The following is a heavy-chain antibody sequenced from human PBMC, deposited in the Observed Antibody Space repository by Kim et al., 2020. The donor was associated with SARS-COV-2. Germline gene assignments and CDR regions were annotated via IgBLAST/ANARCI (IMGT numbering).Heavy chain of an antibody. J-gene: IGHJ4*02. V-gene: IGHV3-15*01. Sequence: GGSLRLSCAASGFTFNNAWLSWVRQAPGKGLEWVGRIKSKTDGGTTEYAAPVKGRFTISRDDSKNTVFLQMNSLKSDDTALYYCATGTSVGGWGQGTRVTVSS. CDR3: ATGTSVGG. CDR2: IKSKTDGGTT. CDR1: GFTFNNAW. D-gene: IGHD1-26*01.